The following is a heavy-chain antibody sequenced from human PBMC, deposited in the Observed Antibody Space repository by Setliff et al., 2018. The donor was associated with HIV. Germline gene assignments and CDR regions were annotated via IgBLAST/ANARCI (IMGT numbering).Heavy chain of an antibody. Sequence: SETLSLTCTVSGGSTNSGGYYWSWIRQHPGKGLEWIGYMSYNGSTYYNPSLKSRITISVDTSKHQFSLKLSSVTAADTAVYYCARRGGAGILVLDYWGQGTLVTVSS. CDR3: ARRGGAGILVLDY. V-gene: IGHV4-31*03. CDR1: GGSTNSGGYY. CDR2: MSYNGST. D-gene: IGHD6-13*01. J-gene: IGHJ4*02.